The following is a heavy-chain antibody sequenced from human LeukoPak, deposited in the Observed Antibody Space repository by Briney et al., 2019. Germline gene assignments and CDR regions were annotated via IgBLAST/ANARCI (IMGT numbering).Heavy chain of an antibody. CDR1: GFRFSDHW. CDR3: ARDPYDRGGYGAFDL. D-gene: IGHD3-22*01. J-gene: IGHJ3*01. Sequence: QPGGSLRLSCAASGFRFSDHWMSWVRQVPGKGLEWVGNINRDGSDRYYVDSVKGRFTISRDNAQNSLYLLMNSLGVDDTALYYCARDPYDRGGYGAFDLWGQGTKVTVSS. V-gene: IGHV3-7*01. CDR2: INRDGSDR.